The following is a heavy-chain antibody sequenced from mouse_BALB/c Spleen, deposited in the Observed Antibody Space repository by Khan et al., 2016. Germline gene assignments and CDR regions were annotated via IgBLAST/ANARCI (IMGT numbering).Heavy chain of an antibody. CDR3: ARWPDDYDYFDY. Sequence: EVQLQESGPGLVKPSQSLSLTCTVTGYSITSDYAWNWIRQFPGNQLEWMGYISYSGSTSYNPSLKSRISITRDTSKNQFFLQLNSVTTEDTATYYCARWPDDYDYFDYWGQGTTLTVSS. CDR1: GYSITSDYA. J-gene: IGHJ2*01. CDR2: ISYSGST. V-gene: IGHV3-2*02. D-gene: IGHD2-4*01.